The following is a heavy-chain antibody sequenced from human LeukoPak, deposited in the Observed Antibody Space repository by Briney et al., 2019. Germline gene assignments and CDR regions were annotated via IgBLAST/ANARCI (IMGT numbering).Heavy chain of an antibody. J-gene: IGHJ4*02. D-gene: IGHD2-21*02. V-gene: IGHV3-7*01. CDR1: GFTFTKFW. CDR3: AKDIVGGGDDY. CDR2: IQEDGKKE. Sequence: GGSLRLSCEASGFTFTKFWMSWVRQAPGKGLEWVANIQEDGKKENYMDSVRGRFTISRDNAKNSIYLQMNSLRVEDTAVYYCAKDIVGGGDDYWGQGTLVTVSS.